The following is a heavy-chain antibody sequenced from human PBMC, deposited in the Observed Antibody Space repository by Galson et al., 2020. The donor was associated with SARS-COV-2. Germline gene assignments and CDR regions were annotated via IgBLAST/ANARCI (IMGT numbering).Heavy chain of an antibody. CDR1: GYTFTSYD. Sequence: ASVKVSCKASGYTFTSYDINWVRQATGQGLEWMGWMNPNSGNTGYAQKFQGRVTMTRNTSISTAYMELSSLRSEDTAVYYCAKLAYYDFWSGYYGGRHYYYYGMVGWGQATTVTFS. CDR3: AKLAYYDFWSGYYGGRHYYYYGMVG. CDR2: MNPNSGNT. V-gene: IGHV1-8*01. J-gene: IGHJ6*02. D-gene: IGHD3-3*01.